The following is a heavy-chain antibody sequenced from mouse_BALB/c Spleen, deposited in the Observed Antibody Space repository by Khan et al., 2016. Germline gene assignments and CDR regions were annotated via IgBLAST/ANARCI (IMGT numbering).Heavy chain of an antibody. CDR1: GYAFTNYG. D-gene: IGHD3-1*01. CDR3: ARRRLLDLVYAMDY. J-gene: IGHJ4*01. CDR2: IKTYTGEP. Sequence: QIQLVQSGPELKKPGETVKISCKVTGYAFTNYGMNWVKQAPGKGLKWMGWIKTYTGEPTYADDFKGRFAFSLDTSATTAFLQINSLKNEDMATXFSARRRLLDLVYAMDYWGQGTSVTVSS. V-gene: IGHV9-1*02.